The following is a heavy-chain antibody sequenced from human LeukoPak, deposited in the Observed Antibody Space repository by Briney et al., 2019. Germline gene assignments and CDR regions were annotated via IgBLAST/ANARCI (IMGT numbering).Heavy chain of an antibody. J-gene: IGHJ3*02. D-gene: IGHD2/OR15-2a*01. Sequence: SETLSLTCAVYGGSFSGYYGSCFRQPPGKGLEWIGEIDHSGSTKYNPSLQSRVPISVDTSKNQFSLQLSSVTAADTAVYYCARGDLFYCNTANCRDAFDIWGQGTMVTVSS. V-gene: IGHV4-34*01. CDR3: ARGDLFYCNTANCRDAFDI. CDR2: IDHSGST. CDR1: GGSFSGYY.